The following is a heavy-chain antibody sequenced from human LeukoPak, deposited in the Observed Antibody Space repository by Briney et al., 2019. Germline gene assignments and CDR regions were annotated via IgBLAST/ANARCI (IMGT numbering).Heavy chain of an antibody. CDR2: MNPNSGNT. CDR3: ARAGCSSTSCHDAFDI. CDR1: GYTFTSYD. V-gene: IGHV1-8*01. J-gene: IGHJ3*02. Sequence: GASVKVSCKASGYTFTSYDINWVRQATGQGLEWMGWMNPNSGNTGYAQKFQGRVTMTRNTSISTAYIELSSLRSEDTAVYYCARAGCSSTSCHDAFDIWGQGTMVTVSS. D-gene: IGHD2-2*01.